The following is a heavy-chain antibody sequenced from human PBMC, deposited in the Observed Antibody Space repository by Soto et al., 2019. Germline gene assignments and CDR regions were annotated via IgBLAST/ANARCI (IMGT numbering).Heavy chain of an antibody. Sequence: QAQLVQSGAEVKKPGASVNISCKASGYTFTNYGFIWVRQAPGHGLEWVGWISPYNGKTEYAQNLQGRVTMTRDKPTSTAYMELRSLRSDDTAVFYCSRDIYGGHCCDAFAILGQGTMVTVSS. CDR2: ISPYNGKT. J-gene: IGHJ3*02. V-gene: IGHV1-18*01. D-gene: IGHD2-21*02. CDR1: GYTFTNYG. CDR3: SRDIYGGHCCDAFAI.